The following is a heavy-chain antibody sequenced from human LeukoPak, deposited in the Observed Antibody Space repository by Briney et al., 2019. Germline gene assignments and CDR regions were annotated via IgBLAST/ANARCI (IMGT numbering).Heavy chain of an antibody. Sequence: PSETLSLTCAVYGGSFSGYYWSWIRQPPGKGLERIGEINHSGSTNYNPSLKSRVTISVDTSKNQFSLKLSSVTAADTAVYYCARTYITIFGVVILDYWGQGTLVTVSS. D-gene: IGHD3-3*01. CDR3: ARTYITIFGVVILDY. CDR1: GGSFSGYY. J-gene: IGHJ4*02. CDR2: INHSGST. V-gene: IGHV4-34*01.